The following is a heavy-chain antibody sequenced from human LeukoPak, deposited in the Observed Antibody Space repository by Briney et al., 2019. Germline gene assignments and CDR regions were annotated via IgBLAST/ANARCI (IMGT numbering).Heavy chain of an antibody. V-gene: IGHV3-30*02. J-gene: IGHJ3*02. Sequence: GGSLRLSCAASGFTFTSFGMHWVRQAPGKGLEWVAFIRNDGDVIYYADSVKGRFTISRDNSKNTVYLQLNSLRAEDTAVYYCARDLGGSSWYFYAFDIWGQGTMVTVSS. CDR3: ARDLGGSSWYFYAFDI. D-gene: IGHD6-13*01. CDR2: IRNDGDVI. CDR1: GFTFTSFG.